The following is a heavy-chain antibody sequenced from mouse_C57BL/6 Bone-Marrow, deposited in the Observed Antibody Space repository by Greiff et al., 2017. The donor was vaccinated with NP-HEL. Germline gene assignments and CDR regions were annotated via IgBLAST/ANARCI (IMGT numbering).Heavy chain of an antibody. V-gene: IGHV1-50*01. J-gene: IGHJ1*03. Sequence: VQLQQSGAELVKPGASVKLSCKASGYTFTSYWMQWVKQRPGQGLEWIGEIDPSDSYTNYNQKFKGKATLTVDTSSSTAYMQLSSLTSEDSAVYYCAREGYYGPYWYFDVWGTGTTVTVSS. D-gene: IGHD1-1*01. CDR1: GYTFTSYW. CDR2: IDPSDSYT. CDR3: AREGYYGPYWYFDV.